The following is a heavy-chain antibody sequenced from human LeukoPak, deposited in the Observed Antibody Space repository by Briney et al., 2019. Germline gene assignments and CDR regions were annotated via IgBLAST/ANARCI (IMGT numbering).Heavy chain of an antibody. CDR1: GGTFSSYA. Sequence: ASVKVSCKASGGTFSSYAISWVRQAPGQGLEWMGGIIPIFGTAYYAQKFQGRVTITADESTSTAYMELSSLRSEDTAVYYCAREPSRGHSSGLFPLDYWGQGTLVTVSS. CDR3: AREPSRGHSSGLFPLDY. V-gene: IGHV1-69*13. J-gene: IGHJ4*02. D-gene: IGHD3-22*01. CDR2: IIPIFGTA.